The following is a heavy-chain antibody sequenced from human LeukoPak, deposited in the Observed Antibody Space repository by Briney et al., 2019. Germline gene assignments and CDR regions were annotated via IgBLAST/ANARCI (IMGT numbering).Heavy chain of an antibody. CDR2: IRYDGSNK. J-gene: IGHJ4*02. V-gene: IGHV3-30*02. D-gene: IGHD1-1*01. CDR1: GFTFSSYG. Sequence: GGSLRLSCAASGFTFSSYGMHWVRQAPGKGLEWVAFIRYDGSNKYYADSVKGRFTISRDNSKNTLYLQMNSLRAEDTAVYYCAKDRSGTTFRFDYWGQGTLVTVSS. CDR3: AKDRSGTTFRFDY.